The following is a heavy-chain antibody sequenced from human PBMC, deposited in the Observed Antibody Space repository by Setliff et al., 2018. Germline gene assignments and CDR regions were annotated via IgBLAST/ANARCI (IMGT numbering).Heavy chain of an antibody. Sequence: GASVKVSCKASGYTFSTYGITGVRQAPGQGLEWMGWISAYNGNTNYAQKLQGRVTMTTDTSTSTAYMELRSLRSDDTAVYYCARTVYYDSSGYGVWGQGTQVTVSS. V-gene: IGHV1-18*01. CDR3: ARTVYYDSSGYGV. J-gene: IGHJ4*02. CDR1: GYTFSTYG. D-gene: IGHD3-22*01. CDR2: ISAYNGNT.